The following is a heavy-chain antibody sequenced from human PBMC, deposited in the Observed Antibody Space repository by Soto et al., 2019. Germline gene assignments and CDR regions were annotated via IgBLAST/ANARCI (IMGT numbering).Heavy chain of an antibody. CDR3: ARDGGRHSGGIDY. D-gene: IGHD1-26*01. CDR2: IIPIFGTA. J-gene: IGHJ4*02. Sequence: QMQLVQSGTEVKKPGSSVKVSCKASGGTFSSYSINWVRQAPGQGLEWMGEIIPIFGTANYAQKFQGRVTITADESTSTAYMELSSLRSEDTAVYYCARDGGRHSGGIDYWGQGTLVTVSS. CDR1: GGTFSSYS. V-gene: IGHV1-69*01.